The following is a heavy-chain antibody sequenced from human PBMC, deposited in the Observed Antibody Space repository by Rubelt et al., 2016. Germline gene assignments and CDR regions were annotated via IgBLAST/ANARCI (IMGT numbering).Heavy chain of an antibody. Sequence: QVQLQESGPGLVKPSETLSLTCTVSGGSISSYYWSWIRQPPGKGLEWIGYIYYSGSTYYNPSLKSRVTISVDTAKNQFSPKLSSVTAADTDVYYCARTRYGSGSYLVRWFDPWGQGTLVTVSS. J-gene: IGHJ5*02. CDR2: IYYSGST. V-gene: IGHV4-59*12. D-gene: IGHD3-10*01. CDR1: GGSISSYY. CDR3: ARTRYGSGSYLVRWFDP.